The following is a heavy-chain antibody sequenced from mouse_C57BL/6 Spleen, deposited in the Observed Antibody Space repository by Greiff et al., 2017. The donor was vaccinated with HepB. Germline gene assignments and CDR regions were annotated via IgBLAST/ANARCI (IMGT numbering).Heavy chain of an antibody. J-gene: IGHJ3*01. CDR1: GYSFTSYY. D-gene: IGHD3-2*02. V-gene: IGHV1-66*01. CDR3: ARGDSSGPFAG. CDR2: IYPGSGNT. Sequence: VQLQESGPELVKPGASVKISCKASGYSFTSYYIHWVKQRPGQGLEWIGWIYPGSGNTKYNEKVKGKATLTADTSSSTAYMQLSSLTSEDSAVYYCARGDSSGPFAGWGQGTLVTVSA.